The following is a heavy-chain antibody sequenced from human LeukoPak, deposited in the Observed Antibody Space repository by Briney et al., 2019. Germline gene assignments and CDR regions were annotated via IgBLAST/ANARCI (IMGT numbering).Heavy chain of an antibody. J-gene: IGHJ1*01. V-gene: IGHV5-51*01. D-gene: IGHD6-19*01. CDR1: GYNFRTYW. Sequence: GESLKISFQTSGYNFRTYWIGWVRQTPGKGLEWMGTIYPDDSDTKDSPSFQGQVTISADKSISTTYLQWTSLTASDTAMYYCARSVAAPQAEYFQVWGQGTLVTVSA. CDR3: ARSVAAPQAEYFQV. CDR2: IYPDDSDT.